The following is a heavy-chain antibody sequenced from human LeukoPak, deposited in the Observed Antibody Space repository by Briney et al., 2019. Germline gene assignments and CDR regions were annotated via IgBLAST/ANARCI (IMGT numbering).Heavy chain of an antibody. J-gene: IGHJ4*02. D-gene: IGHD5-18*01. CDR2: IYSGGST. Sequence: GGSLRLSCAASGFTVSSNYMSWVRQAPGKGLERVSVIYSGGSTYYADSVKGRFTISRDNSKNTLYLQMNSLRAEDTAVYYCARDQEFQLWRYIDYWGQGTLVTVSS. CDR1: GFTVSSNY. V-gene: IGHV3-66*01. CDR3: ARDQEFQLWRYIDY.